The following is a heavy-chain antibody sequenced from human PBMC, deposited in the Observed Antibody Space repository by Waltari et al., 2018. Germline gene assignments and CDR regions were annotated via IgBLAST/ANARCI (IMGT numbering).Heavy chain of an antibody. CDR3: AKDRRSITIFGVVIPFDY. J-gene: IGHJ4*02. CDR2: ISGSGGST. D-gene: IGHD3-3*01. Sequence: EVQLVESGGGLVQPGGSLRLSCAASGFTFSSYAMSWVRQAPGQGLEWVSAISGSGGSTYYADSVKGRFTISRDNSKNTLYLQMNSLRAEDTAVYYCAKDRRSITIFGVVIPFDYWGQGTLVTVSS. V-gene: IGHV3-23*04. CDR1: GFTFSSYA.